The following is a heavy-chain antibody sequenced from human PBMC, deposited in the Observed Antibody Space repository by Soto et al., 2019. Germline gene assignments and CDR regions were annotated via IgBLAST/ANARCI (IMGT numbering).Heavy chain of an antibody. D-gene: IGHD2-15*01. V-gene: IGHV1-8*01. CDR1: GYAFTIYD. CDR2: MNPNSGNT. Sequence: ASVNVSWKAAGYAFTIYDINWVRQATGQGLEWMGWMNPNSGNTGYAQKFQGRVTMTRNTSISTAYMELSSLRSEDTAVYYCARGQDHIVVVVAATGWFDPWGQGTLVTVSS. CDR3: ARGQDHIVVVVAATGWFDP. J-gene: IGHJ5*02.